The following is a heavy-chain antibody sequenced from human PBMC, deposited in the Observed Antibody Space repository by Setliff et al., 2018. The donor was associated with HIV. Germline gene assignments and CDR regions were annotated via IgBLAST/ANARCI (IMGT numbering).Heavy chain of an antibody. D-gene: IGHD6-13*01. V-gene: IGHV4-39*07. Sequence: SSETLSLTCTVSGGSISSSSSFWGWIRLPPGKGLEWIGSIDYSGRTYYNPSLKSRVTISVDTSKNQFSLKVNSVTAADTAVYYCAGGEVRSRYVSSRAPFYHYYYMDVWGKGTTVTVSS. J-gene: IGHJ6*03. CDR3: AGGEVRSRYVSSRAPFYHYYYMDV. CDR1: GGSISSSSSF. CDR2: IDYSGRT.